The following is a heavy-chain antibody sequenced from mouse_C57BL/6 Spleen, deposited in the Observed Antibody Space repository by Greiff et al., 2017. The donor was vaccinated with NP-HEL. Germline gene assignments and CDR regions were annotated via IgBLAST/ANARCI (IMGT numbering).Heavy chain of an antibody. J-gene: IGHJ2*01. CDR1: GYTFTDYY. V-gene: IGHV1-26*01. CDR2: INPNNGGT. Sequence: EVQLQQSGPELVKPGASVKISCKASGYTFTDYYMNWVKQSHGKSLEWIGDINPNNGGTSYNQKFKGKATLTVDKSSSTAYMELRSLTSEDSAVYYCARGDSPYFDYWGQGTTLTVSS. CDR3: ARGDSPYFDY.